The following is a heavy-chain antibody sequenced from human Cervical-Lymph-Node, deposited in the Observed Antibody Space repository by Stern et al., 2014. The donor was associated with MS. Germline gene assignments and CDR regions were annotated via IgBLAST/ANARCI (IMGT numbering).Heavy chain of an antibody. CDR1: GYNFTSYY. CDR3: ARQNLLRGITELDY. Sequence: QVQLVQSGAEVKKPGASVKVSCETSGYNFTSYYIHWVRQAPGQGLEWMGLINPSSGSTHSAQKFQGRVTMTSDTSTSTLSMKMSTLRSDDTALYYCARQNLLRGITELDYWGQGTLLIVSS. V-gene: IGHV1-46*01. J-gene: IGHJ4*02. CDR2: INPSSGST. D-gene: IGHD3-10*01.